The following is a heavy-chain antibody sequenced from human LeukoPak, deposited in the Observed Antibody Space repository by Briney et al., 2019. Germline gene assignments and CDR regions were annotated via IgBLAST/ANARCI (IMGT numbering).Heavy chain of an antibody. Sequence: GGSLRLSCAASGFTFSTYSMNWVRQAPGKGLEWVSSISSSSGYIHYADSVKGRFTISRDNAKNSLYLQMNSLRDTDTAVYYCARGKAVYSYFDYWGQGTLVTVSS. CDR2: ISSSSGYI. CDR3: ARGKAVYSYFDY. J-gene: IGHJ4*02. D-gene: IGHD5-18*01. CDR1: GFTFSTYS. V-gene: IGHV3-21*01.